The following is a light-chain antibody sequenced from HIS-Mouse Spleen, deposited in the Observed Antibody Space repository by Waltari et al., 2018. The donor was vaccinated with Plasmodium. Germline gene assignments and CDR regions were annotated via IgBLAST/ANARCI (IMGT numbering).Light chain of an antibody. V-gene: IGLV2-23*01. CDR2: EGS. J-gene: IGLJ2*01. CDR3: CSYAGSRMV. CDR1: SSDVGSYNL. Sequence: QSALTQPASVSGSPGPSIPIPCTGTSSDVGSYNLVSWYQQHPGKAPKLMIYEGSKRPSGVSNRFSGSKSGNTASLTISGLQAEDEADYYCCSYAGSRMVFGGGTKLTVL.